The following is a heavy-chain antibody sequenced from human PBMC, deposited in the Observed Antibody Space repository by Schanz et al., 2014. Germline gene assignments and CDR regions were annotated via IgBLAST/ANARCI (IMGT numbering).Heavy chain of an antibody. Sequence: QVQLVESGGGVVQPGRSLRLSCAAYGFTLSSYAMHWVRQAPGKGLEWVAVISNDGSIKYYADSVEGRFTISRDNAKNSLYLQMNSLRAEDTAVYYCARDRRFFDRDDLYYFDYWGQGTLVTVSS. CDR1: GFTLSSYA. V-gene: IGHV3-30-3*01. D-gene: IGHD3-3*01. J-gene: IGHJ4*02. CDR3: ARDRRFFDRDDLYYFDY. CDR2: ISNDGSIK.